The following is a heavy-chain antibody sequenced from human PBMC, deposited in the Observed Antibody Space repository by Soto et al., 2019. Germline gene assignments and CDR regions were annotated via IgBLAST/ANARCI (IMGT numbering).Heavy chain of an antibody. CDR1: GYTFTSYY. J-gene: IGHJ6*02. CDR2: INPSGGST. Sequence: QVQLVQSGAEVKKPGASVKVSCKASGYTFTSYYMHWVRQAPGQGLEWMGIINPSGGSTSYAQKFQGRVTRTKDTSTGTVYLELSSLRSEDTAVYYCARRYSSGWYDMDVWGQGTTVTVSS. V-gene: IGHV1-46*01. CDR3: ARRYSSGWYDMDV. D-gene: IGHD6-19*01.